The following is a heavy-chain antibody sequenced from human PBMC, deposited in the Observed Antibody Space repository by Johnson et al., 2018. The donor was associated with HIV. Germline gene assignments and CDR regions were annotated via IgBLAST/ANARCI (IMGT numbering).Heavy chain of an antibody. J-gene: IGHJ3*02. CDR3: ATELSLLRGWLRRPSDEFGAFDI. Sequence: VQLVESGGGVVQPGRSLRVSCAASGFTFDDYAMHWVRQAPGKGLEWVAVISYDGSNKYYADSVKGRFTISIDNSKNTLYLQMNSLRAEDTAVYYCATELSLLRGWLRRPSDEFGAFDIWGQ. V-gene: IGHV3-30-3*01. D-gene: IGHD3-16*02. CDR1: GFTFDDYA. CDR2: ISYDGSNK.